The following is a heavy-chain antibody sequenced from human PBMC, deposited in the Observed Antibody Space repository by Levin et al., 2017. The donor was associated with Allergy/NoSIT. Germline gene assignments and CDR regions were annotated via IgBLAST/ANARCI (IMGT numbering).Heavy chain of an antibody. CDR2: IGGSGGDI. J-gene: IGHJ6*02. D-gene: IGHD1-1*01. Sequence: GGSLRLSCTASGFTFSNYAMTWVRQAPGKGLEWVSVIGGSGGDIYYADSVKGRFTISRDNSKNTLYLQMNSLRAEDTAVYYCADDVPGTTVDMGVWGRGATVTVSS. V-gene: IGHV3-23*01. CDR3: ADDVPGTTVDMGV. CDR1: GFTFSNYA.